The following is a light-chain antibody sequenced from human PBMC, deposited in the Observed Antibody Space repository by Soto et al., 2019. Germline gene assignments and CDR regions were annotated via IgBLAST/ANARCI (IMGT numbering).Light chain of an antibody. CDR1: QSISNW. V-gene: IGKV1-5*01. CDR2: DAS. CDR3: QHMRT. Sequence: DIQMTQSPSTLSASVGDRGTITCRASQSISNWIAWYQQKPGKAPKFLIYDASTLESGVPSRFSGSGFGTEFSLTISSLQPDDFGSYYCQHMRTFGQGTKVDIK. J-gene: IGKJ1*01.